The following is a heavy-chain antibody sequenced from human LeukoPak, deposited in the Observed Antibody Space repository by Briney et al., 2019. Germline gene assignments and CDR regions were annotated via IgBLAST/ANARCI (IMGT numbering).Heavy chain of an antibody. J-gene: IGHJ4*02. Sequence: SETLSLTCTVSGGSISSYYWSWIRQPPGRGLEWIGYIYYSGSTNYNPSLKGRVTISVDTSKNQFSLKLSSVTAADTAVYYCARDREIAVAGTGFDYWGQGTLVTVSS. CDR2: IYYSGST. CDR3: ARDREIAVAGTGFDY. CDR1: GGSISSYY. V-gene: IGHV4-59*01. D-gene: IGHD6-19*01.